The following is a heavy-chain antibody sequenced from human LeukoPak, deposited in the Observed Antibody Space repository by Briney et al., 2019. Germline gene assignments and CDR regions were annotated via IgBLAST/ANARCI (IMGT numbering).Heavy chain of an antibody. Sequence: GGSLRLSCAASGFTVSSNYMNWVRQAPGKGLEWVSVITSGGNTYYADSVKGRFTTSRDNSKNTLYLQMNSLRADDTAVYYCARDGAVLTGYYDYWGQGTLVTVSS. D-gene: IGHD3-9*01. CDR2: ITSGGNT. CDR1: GFTVSSNY. CDR3: ARDGAVLTGYYDY. J-gene: IGHJ4*02. V-gene: IGHV3-53*01.